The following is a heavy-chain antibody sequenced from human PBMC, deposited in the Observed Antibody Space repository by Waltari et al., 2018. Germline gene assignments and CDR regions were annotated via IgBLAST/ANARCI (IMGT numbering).Heavy chain of an antibody. Sequence: QVQLQESGPGLVAPSETVSLPCDVPGASITGYFWNWVRPPPGKGLEWIGYGRHIGGTKYNPSLKSRATISVDRSSNQVSLKLTSATTADTAVYYCAQWNAPNRCFDSWGQGTLVTVSS. V-gene: IGHV4-59*12. CDR2: GRHIGGT. J-gene: IGHJ4*02. CDR3: AQWNAPNRCFDS. D-gene: IGHD1-1*01. CDR1: GASITGYF.